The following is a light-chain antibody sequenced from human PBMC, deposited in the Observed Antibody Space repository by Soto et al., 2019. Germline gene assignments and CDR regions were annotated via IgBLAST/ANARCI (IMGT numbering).Light chain of an antibody. Sequence: DIPMTQSPSSLSASVGDRVTITCQASQDISIYLNWFQQKPGKAPKLLIYDASNLEKGVPSRFSGSASGTDFSLTISSLQPEDIATYYCQQHDNVPFTFGPGTKVDIK. V-gene: IGKV1-33*01. CDR2: DAS. J-gene: IGKJ3*01. CDR1: QDISIY. CDR3: QQHDNVPFT.